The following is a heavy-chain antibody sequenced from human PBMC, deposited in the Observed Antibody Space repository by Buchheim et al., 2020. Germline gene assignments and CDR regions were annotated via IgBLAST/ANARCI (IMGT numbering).Heavy chain of an antibody. J-gene: IGHJ6*02. D-gene: IGHD1-14*01. CDR2: ISVYNGNT. CDR3: ARVVNRGTCYYYGMDV. V-gene: IGHV1-18*01. Sequence: QVQLVQSGAEVKKPGASVKVSCEASGYTFSSYGISWVRQAPGQGLEWMGWISVYNGNTNYAQKLQGRVTMTTDTSTNTAHMELRSLRADDTAVYYCARVVNRGTCYYYGMDVWGQGTT. CDR1: GYTFSSYG.